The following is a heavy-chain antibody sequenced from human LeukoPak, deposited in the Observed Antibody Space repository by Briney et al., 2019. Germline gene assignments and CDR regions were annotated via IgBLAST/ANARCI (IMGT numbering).Heavy chain of an antibody. V-gene: IGHV3-23*01. CDR3: AKDLAIRGVRGVPT. CDR1: GFTFRSYA. Sequence: PGGPLRLSCAASGFTFRSYALSWVGQPPGKGLEWVSAISGSGGSTYYADSVKGRFTISRDNSKNTLYLQMNSLRAEDTAVYYCAKDLAIRGVRGVPTWGQGTLVTVSS. J-gene: IGHJ5*02. CDR2: ISGSGGST. D-gene: IGHD3-10*01.